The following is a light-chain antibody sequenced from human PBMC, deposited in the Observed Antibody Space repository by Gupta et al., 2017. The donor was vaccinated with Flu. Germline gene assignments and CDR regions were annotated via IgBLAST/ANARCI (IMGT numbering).Light chain of an antibody. V-gene: IGLV3-21*03. J-gene: IGLJ2*01. CDR3: QVWDSSSDHVV. CDR2: DDS. CDR1: DIGSKS. Sequence: GKTARSTCGGNDIGSKSVHGYQQKPGQAPVLVVYDDSDRPSGIPERFSGSNSGNTATLTISRVEAGDEADYYCQVWDSSSDHVVFGGGTKLTVL.